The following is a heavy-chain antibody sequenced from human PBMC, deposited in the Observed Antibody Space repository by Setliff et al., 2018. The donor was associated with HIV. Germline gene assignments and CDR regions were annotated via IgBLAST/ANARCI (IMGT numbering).Heavy chain of an antibody. J-gene: IGHJ4*02. V-gene: IGHV4-61*02. CDR3: ARVPVLPAPRFDY. Sequence: SETLSLTCTVSGGSISSGSYYWSWIRQPAGKGLEWIGRINTSGSTNYNPSLKSRVTISVDTSKNQFFLKLGSVTAADTALYFCARVPVLPAPRFDYWGQGTLVTVSS. CDR2: INTSGST. CDR1: GGSISSGSYY. D-gene: IGHD2-2*01.